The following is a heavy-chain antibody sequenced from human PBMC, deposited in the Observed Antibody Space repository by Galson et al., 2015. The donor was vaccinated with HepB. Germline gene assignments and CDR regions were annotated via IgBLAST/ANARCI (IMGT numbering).Heavy chain of an antibody. Sequence: SLRLSCAASGFTFSSYWMSWVRRAPGKGLEWVANIKQDGSEKYYVDSVKGRFTISRDNARNSLYLQMNSLRAEDTAVYYCARDVAVAVLGSFDIWGQGTMVTVSS. D-gene: IGHD6-19*01. CDR1: GFTFSSYW. CDR2: IKQDGSEK. V-gene: IGHV3-7*01. J-gene: IGHJ3*02. CDR3: ARDVAVAVLGSFDI.